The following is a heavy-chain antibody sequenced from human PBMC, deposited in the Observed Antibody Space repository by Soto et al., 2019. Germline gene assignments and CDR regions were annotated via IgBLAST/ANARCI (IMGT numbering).Heavy chain of an antibody. CDR1: GFTFSSSV. J-gene: IGHJ4*02. CDR2: ISVSGGST. V-gene: IGHV3-23*01. D-gene: IGHD7-27*01. CDR3: TSLGQFDY. Sequence: VGSLRLSCAASGFTFSSSVMNWVRQAPGKGLEWVSSISVSGGSTFYAGSVKGRFTLSRDNSKDTLYLQMNSLRVDDTAVYYCTSLGQFDYWGQGALVTVSS.